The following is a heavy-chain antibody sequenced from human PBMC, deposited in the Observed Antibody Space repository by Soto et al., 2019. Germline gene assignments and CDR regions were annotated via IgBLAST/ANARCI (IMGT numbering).Heavy chain of an antibody. Sequence: QVLLVQSGAEVKKPGASVKVSCKASGYNFTSYYMHWVRQAPGQGLEWMGIINPKNGKTTYAQKFQGTFTMTRDTSTSTVYMGLSSLRSEDTAVYYCVAGMDVWGQGTTVTVSS. CDR2: INPKNGKT. CDR1: GYNFTSYY. CDR3: VAGMDV. V-gene: IGHV1-46*01. J-gene: IGHJ6*02.